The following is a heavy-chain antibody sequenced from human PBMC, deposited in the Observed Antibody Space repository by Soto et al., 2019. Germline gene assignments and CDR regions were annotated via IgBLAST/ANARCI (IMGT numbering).Heavy chain of an antibody. CDR2: IYPGDSDT. Sequence: GECLKISCKGSGYSFTSYWIGWVRQMPGKGLEWMGIIYPGDSDTRYSPSFQGQVTISADKSISTAYLQWSSLKASDTAMHYCARPLYYYDSSGSHDAFDIWGQGTMVTVSS. J-gene: IGHJ3*02. V-gene: IGHV5-51*01. CDR1: GYSFTSYW. D-gene: IGHD3-22*01. CDR3: ARPLYYYDSSGSHDAFDI.